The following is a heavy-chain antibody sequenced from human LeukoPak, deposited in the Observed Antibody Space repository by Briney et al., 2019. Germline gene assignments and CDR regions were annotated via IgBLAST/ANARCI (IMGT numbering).Heavy chain of an antibody. J-gene: IGHJ4*02. Sequence: GGSLRLSCATSGFTFTNAWMSWVRQAPGKGLEWVGRIKSKTDGGTTDYAAPVKDRFTISRDDSKNTLSLQMNSLKSEDTAVYYCTTGNWGFGYWGQGTLVTVSS. CDR2: IKSKTDGGTT. CDR1: GFTFTNAW. D-gene: IGHD7-27*01. CDR3: TTGNWGFGY. V-gene: IGHV3-15*01.